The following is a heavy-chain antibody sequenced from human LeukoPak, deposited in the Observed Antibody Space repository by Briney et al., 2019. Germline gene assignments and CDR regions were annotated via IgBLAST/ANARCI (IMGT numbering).Heavy chain of an antibody. CDR2: IKQDGSEK. CDR3: ARGYYDSSGSPFDY. CDR1: GFTFSSYW. D-gene: IGHD3-22*01. J-gene: IGHJ4*02. V-gene: IGHV3-7*01. Sequence: GGSLRLSCAASGFTFSSYWMSWVRQAPGKGLEWVANIKQDGSEKYYVDSVKGRFTISRDSAKNSLFLRMNSLRAEDTAVYYCARGYYDSSGSPFDYWGQGTLVTVSS.